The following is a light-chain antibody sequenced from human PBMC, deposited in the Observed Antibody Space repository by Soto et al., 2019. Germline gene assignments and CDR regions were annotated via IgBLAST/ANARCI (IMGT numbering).Light chain of an antibody. CDR1: QSLSSN. CDR2: DTS. V-gene: IGKV3-15*01. CDR3: QQYNHWPRMLS. J-gene: IGKJ4*02. Sequence: EIVLTQFPATLSVSPGETATLTCRASQSLSSNLAWYQQRRGQAPRLLMFDTSTRASGTPARFSGSGSGTEFNTTIASLQSEDFAFYYCQQYNHWPRMLSFGGGTKV.